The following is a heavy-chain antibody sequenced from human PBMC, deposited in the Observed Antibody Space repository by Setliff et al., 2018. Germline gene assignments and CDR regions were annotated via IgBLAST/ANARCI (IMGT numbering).Heavy chain of an antibody. D-gene: IGHD2-21*02. Sequence: ASVKVSCKASGYSFTTHGISWVRQAPGQGLEWMGWISTDDGDTNFAQKFQGRVTLTTDTSTGTAYMELRSLTFDDTAVYYCARDWFCSGGDCSDVFDFWGQGTMVTVSS. V-gene: IGHV1-18*01. CDR3: ARDWFCSGGDCSDVFDF. CDR1: GYSFTTHG. J-gene: IGHJ3*01. CDR2: ISTDDGDT.